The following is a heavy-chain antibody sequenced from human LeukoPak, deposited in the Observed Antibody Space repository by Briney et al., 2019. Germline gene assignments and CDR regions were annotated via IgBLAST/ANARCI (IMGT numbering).Heavy chain of an antibody. CDR3: ARGRDGYNYFDY. CDR1: GGSISSYY. CDR2: IYYSGST. J-gene: IGHJ4*02. Sequence: PSETLSLTCTVSGGSISSYYWSWIRQPPGKGLEWIGYIYYSGSTNYNPSLKSRVTISVDTSKNQFSLKLSSVTAADTAVYYCARGRDGYNYFDYWGQGTLDTVSS. V-gene: IGHV4-59*01. D-gene: IGHD5-24*01.